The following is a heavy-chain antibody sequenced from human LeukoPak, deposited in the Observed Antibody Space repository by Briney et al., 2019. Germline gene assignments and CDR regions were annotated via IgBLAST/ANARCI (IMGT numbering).Heavy chain of an antibody. V-gene: IGHV1-2*02. CDR1: GYTFNGYY. CDR3: ARAIVVVPAALRDYFDY. J-gene: IGHJ4*02. Sequence: ASVKVSCKASGYTFNGYYLHWVRQAPGQGLEWMGWINPNSGGTNYAQKFQGRVTMTRDTSISTAYMELSRLRSDDTAVYYCARAIVVVPAALRDYFDYWGQGTLVTVSS. D-gene: IGHD2-2*01. CDR2: INPNSGGT.